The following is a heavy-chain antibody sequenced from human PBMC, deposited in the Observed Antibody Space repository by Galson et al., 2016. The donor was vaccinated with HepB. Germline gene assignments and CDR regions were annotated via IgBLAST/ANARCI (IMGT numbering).Heavy chain of an antibody. Sequence: SLRLSCAASGFTFSDHYMTWIRQAPGKGLEWISYISSINSDGSSSSYADSVKGRFTISRDNGKNTLYLQMNSLRAEDTAVYYCARELGYWNIWGQGTLVTVSS. CDR3: ARELGYWNI. CDR2: INSDGSSS. CDR1: GFTFSDHY. D-gene: IGHD3-22*01. V-gene: IGHV3-11*06. J-gene: IGHJ4*02.